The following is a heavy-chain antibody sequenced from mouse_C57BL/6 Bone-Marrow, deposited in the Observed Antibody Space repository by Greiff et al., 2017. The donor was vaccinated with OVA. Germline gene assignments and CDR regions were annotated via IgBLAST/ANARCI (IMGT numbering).Heavy chain of an antibody. CDR1: GYTFTDYN. J-gene: IGHJ1*03. CDR3: ARRYPGYGSSYWYFDV. D-gene: IGHD1-1*01. CDR2: INPNNGGT. Sequence: EVQLQQSGPELVKPGASVKIPCKASGYTFTDYNMDWVKQSHGKSLEWIGDINPNNGGTIYNQKFKGKATLTVDKSSSTAYMELRSLTSEDTAVYYCARRYPGYGSSYWYFDVWGTGTTVTVSS. V-gene: IGHV1-18*01.